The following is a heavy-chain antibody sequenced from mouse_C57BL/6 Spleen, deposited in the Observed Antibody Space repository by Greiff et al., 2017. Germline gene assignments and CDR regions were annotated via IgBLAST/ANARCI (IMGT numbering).Heavy chain of an antibody. D-gene: IGHD2-4*01. CDR1: GFNINDYY. CDR2: IDPEAGET. Sequence: EVQLKQSGAELVKPGASVKLSCTASGFNINDYYMHWVKQRTEQGLEWIGRIDPEAGETKYAPKFKGKATITADTSSNTAYLQLSSLTSEDTAVYYCARGGDYDHYFDYWGQGTTLTVSS. CDR3: ARGGDYDHYFDY. J-gene: IGHJ2*01. V-gene: IGHV14-2*01.